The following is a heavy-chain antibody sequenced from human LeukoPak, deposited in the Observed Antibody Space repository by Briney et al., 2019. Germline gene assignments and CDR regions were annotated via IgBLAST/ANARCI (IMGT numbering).Heavy chain of an antibody. D-gene: IGHD4-17*01. CDR2: ISYDGSNK. CDR3: AKVGAPGDYGVTVDY. J-gene: IGHJ4*02. CDR1: GFTFSSYG. Sequence: PGGSLRLSCAASGFTFSSYGMHWVRQAPGKGLEWVAVISYDGSNKYYADSVKGRFTISRDNSKNTLYLQMNSLRAEDTAVYYCAKVGAPGDYGVTVDYWGQGTLVTVSS. V-gene: IGHV3-30*18.